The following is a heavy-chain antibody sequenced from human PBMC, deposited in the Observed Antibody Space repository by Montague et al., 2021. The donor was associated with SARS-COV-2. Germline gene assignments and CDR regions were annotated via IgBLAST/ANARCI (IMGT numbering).Heavy chain of an antibody. CDR1: GGSFSGYC. CDR3: ARVRYYGSGTSLGMDA. J-gene: IGHJ6*02. V-gene: IGHV4-34*12. D-gene: IGHD3-10*01. Sequence: SETLSLTCAVYGGSFSGYCWSWIRQPQGKGLEWIGELIHSGSTNYNPSLKSRVTISVDTSKNQFSLKLSSVTAADTAVYYCARVRYYGSGTSLGMDAWGQGTPVTVSS. CDR2: LIHSGST.